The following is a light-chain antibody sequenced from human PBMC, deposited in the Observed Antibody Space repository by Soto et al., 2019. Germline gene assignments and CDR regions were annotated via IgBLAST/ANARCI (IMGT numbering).Light chain of an antibody. J-gene: IGKJ1*01. CDR1: QTISSW. V-gene: IGKV1-5*03. CDR2: KAS. CDR3: QQYNRYSPWT. Sequence: DIQLTQSPSTLSASVGDRVTIPCRASQTISSWLAWYQQKPGKATKLLIYKASTLKSGVPSRFSGSGSGTEFTLTLSSLQPDDFATYYCQQYNRYSPWTFGQGTKVDIK.